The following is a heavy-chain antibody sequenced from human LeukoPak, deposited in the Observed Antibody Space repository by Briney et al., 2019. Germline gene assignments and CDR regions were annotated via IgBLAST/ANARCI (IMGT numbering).Heavy chain of an antibody. J-gene: IGHJ6*02. CDR1: GFSLSTSGMC. CDR2: IDWDDDK. V-gene: IGHV2-70*01. Sequence: ESGPTLVNPTQTLTLTCTFSGFSLSTSGMCVNWIRQPPGKALEWLALIDWDDDKYYSTSLKTRLTISKDTSKNQVVLTMTNMDPVDTATYYCARMGITGGEINYYYGMDVWGQGTTVTVSS. D-gene: IGHD1-20*01. CDR3: ARMGITGGEINYYYGMDV.